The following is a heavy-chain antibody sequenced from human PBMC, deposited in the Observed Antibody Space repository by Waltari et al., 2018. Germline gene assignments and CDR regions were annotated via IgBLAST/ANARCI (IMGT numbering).Heavy chain of an antibody. D-gene: IGHD6-13*01. V-gene: IGHV3-48*03. CDR3: ARDSSAAGHAEDYFDY. Sequence: EFQLVESGGGLVQPGGSLRLSCAASGFTFSSSKMNWFRQTQGKGLEWVSYISSSGSTIYYADSVKGRFTISRDNAKNSLYLQMNSLRAEDTAVYYCARDSSAAGHAEDYFDYWGQGTLVTVSS. J-gene: IGHJ4*02. CDR2: ISSSGSTI. CDR1: GFTFSSSK.